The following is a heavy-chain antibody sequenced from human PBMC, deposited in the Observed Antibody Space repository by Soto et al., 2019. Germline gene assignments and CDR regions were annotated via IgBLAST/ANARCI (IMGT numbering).Heavy chain of an antibody. J-gene: IGHJ5*02. V-gene: IGHV4-34*01. CDR3: ARGYSYGYIRWSYSNGYWFDP. D-gene: IGHD5-18*01. CDR1: GGSFSGYY. Sequence: QVQLQQWGAGLLKPSETLSLTCAVYGGSFSGYYWSWIRQPPGKGLEWIGEINHSGSTNYNPSLKGQVPMSVDTSKNKFYLKLSSVTAADTAVYYCARGYSYGYIRWSYSNGYWFDPWGQGTLVTVSS. CDR2: INHSGST.